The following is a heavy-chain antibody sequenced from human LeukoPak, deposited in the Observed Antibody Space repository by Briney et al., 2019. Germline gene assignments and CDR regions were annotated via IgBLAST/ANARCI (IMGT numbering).Heavy chain of an antibody. Sequence: PSETLSLTCTVSGGSISSSSYYWGWIRQPPGKGLEWIGSIYYSGSTYYNPSLKSRVTISVDTSKNQFSLKLSSVTAADTAVFYCARGRTVWKAFDLWGEGTMV. CDR3: ARGRTVWKAFDL. CDR2: IYYSGST. V-gene: IGHV4-39*07. J-gene: IGHJ3*01. CDR1: GGSISSSSYY. D-gene: IGHD3-16*01.